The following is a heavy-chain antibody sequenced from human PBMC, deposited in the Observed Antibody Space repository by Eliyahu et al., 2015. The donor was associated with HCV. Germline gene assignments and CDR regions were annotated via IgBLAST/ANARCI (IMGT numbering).Heavy chain of an antibody. D-gene: IGHD4-17*01. CDR3: ATYGDYESYYFDY. CDR2: ISYDGSNK. CDR1: FSSYA. J-gene: IGHJ4*02. Sequence: FSSYAMHWVRQAPGKGLEWVAVISYDGSNKYYADSVKGRFTISRDNSKNTLYLQMNSLRAEDTAVYYCATYGDYESYYFDYWGQGTLVTVSS. V-gene: IGHV3-30-3*01.